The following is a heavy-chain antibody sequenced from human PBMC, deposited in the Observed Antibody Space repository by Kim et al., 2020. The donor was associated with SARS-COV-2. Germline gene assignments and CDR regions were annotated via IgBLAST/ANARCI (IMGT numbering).Heavy chain of an antibody. CDR2: I. D-gene: IGHD3-22*01. V-gene: IGHV3-23*01. J-gene: IGHJ4*02. CDR1: GFTFSSYA. CDR3: AKDLWPMIVVVITSPFDY. Sequence: GGSLRLSCAASGFTFSSYAMSWVRQAPGKGLEWVSAIKGRFTISRDNSKNTLYLQMNSLRAEDTAVYYCAKDLWPMIVVVITSPFDYWGQGTLVTVSS.